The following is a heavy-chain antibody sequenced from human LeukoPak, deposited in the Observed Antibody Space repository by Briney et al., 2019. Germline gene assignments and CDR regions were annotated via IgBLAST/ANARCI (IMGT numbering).Heavy chain of an antibody. J-gene: IGHJ4*02. CDR3: VKSDYYDSSGTTDY. CDR1: GFTFSSYA. D-gene: IGHD3-22*01. CDR2: ISSNGGST. Sequence: PGRSLRLSCATSGFTFSSYAMHWVRQAPGKGLEYVSAISSNGGSTYYADSVKGRFTISRDNSKNTLYLQMSSLRAEDTAVYYCVKSDYYDSSGTTDYWGQGTLVTVSS. V-gene: IGHV3-64D*06.